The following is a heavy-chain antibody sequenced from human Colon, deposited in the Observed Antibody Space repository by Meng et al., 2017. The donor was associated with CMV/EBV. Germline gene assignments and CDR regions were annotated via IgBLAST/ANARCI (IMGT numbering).Heavy chain of an antibody. V-gene: IGHV4-39*07. Sequence: CTVSVGSINSNSSYWGWIRQPPGKGLEWIGTVDYSGSTFYNPSLKTRLVISLDTSFNQFSLRLTSVTAADTAVYYCARDYESWFDPWGQGTLVTVSS. CDR2: VDYSGST. CDR3: ARDYESWFDP. CDR1: VGSINSNSSY. J-gene: IGHJ5*02. D-gene: IGHD3-3*01.